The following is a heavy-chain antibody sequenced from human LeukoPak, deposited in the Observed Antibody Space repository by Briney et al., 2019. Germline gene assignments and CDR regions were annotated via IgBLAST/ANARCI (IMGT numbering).Heavy chain of an antibody. CDR1: GGSFSGYY. CDR3: ARQRVVATEGFDY. Sequence: SETLSLTCAVYGGSFSGYYWSWIRQPPGKGLEWIGEINHSGSTNYNPSLKSRVTISVDTSKNQFSLKLSSVTAADTAVYYCARQRVVATEGFDYWGQGTLVTISS. V-gene: IGHV4-34*01. J-gene: IGHJ4*02. D-gene: IGHD2-15*01. CDR2: INHSGST.